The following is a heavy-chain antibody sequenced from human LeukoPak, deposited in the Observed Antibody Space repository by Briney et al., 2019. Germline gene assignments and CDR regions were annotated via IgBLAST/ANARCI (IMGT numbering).Heavy chain of an antibody. Sequence: ASVKVSCKASGYTFTGYFMHWVRQAPGQGLEWMGWINPKSGGTKYAQKFQGRGTMTRDTSLSTVYMELTRPRAVETSLYYRSRAGPDESPGYYSEHWGQGTLVTVSS. CDR3: SRAGPDESPGYYSEH. J-gene: IGHJ4*02. D-gene: IGHD2-2*03. CDR2: INPKSGGT. V-gene: IGHV1-2*02. CDR1: GYTFTGYF.